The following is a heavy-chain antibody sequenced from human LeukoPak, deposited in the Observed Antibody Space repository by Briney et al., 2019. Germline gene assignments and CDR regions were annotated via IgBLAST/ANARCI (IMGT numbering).Heavy chain of an antibody. V-gene: IGHV4-4*07. J-gene: IGHJ3*02. CDR3: ARESEEAGYCSSTSCLNDAFDI. D-gene: IGHD2-2*01. CDR1: GGSISSYY. Sequence: SETLSLTCTVSGGSISSYYWSWIRQPAGKGLEWIGRIYSSGSTNYNTSLKSRVTMSVDTSKNQLSLKLSSVTAADTAVYYCARESEEAGYCSSTSCLNDAFDIWGQGTMVTVSS. CDR2: IYSSGST.